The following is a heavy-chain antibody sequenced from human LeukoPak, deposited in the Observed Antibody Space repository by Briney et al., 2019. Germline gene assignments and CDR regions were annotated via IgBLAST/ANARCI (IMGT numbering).Heavy chain of an antibody. CDR1: GGTFSSYA. D-gene: IGHD3-3*01. CDR3: ARGTSYDFWSGPEGDY. Sequence: SVTVSCKASGGTFSSYAISWVRQAPGQGLEWMGGIIPIFGTANYAQKFQGRVTITTDESTSTAYMELSSLRSEDTAVYYCARGTSYDFWSGPEGDYWGQGTLVTVSS. CDR2: IIPIFGTA. J-gene: IGHJ4*02. V-gene: IGHV1-69*05.